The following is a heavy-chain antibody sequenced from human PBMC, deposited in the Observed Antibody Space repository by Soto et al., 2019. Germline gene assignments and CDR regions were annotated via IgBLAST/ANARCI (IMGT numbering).Heavy chain of an antibody. CDR2: IYPCDSDT. Sequence: GEALKISCEGSGYTFTNYCIGLVRQMPGKGLEWMGIIYPCDSDTKYNPSFQCQVTISADKSITTNYLQWSSLKASDTAIDYCAASIFYYGMDVWGQGTTVTVSS. V-gene: IGHV5-51*01. J-gene: IGHJ6*02. CDR3: AASIFYYGMDV. CDR1: GYTFTNYC.